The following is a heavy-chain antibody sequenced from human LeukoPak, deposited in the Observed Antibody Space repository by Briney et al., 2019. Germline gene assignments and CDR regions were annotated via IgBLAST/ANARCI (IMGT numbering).Heavy chain of an antibody. CDR3: AREEGRGYCSGDSCYSGYYYGLDV. V-gene: IGHV1-8*01. CDR2: MNPNSGNT. J-gene: IGHJ6*02. Sequence: ASVKVSCKASGYTFTSYDINWVRQATGQGLEWMGWMNPNSGNTGYAQKFQGRVTMTRNTSISTAYMELSSLRSDDTAVYYCAREEGRGYCSGDSCYSGYYYGLDVWGQGTTVTVSS. CDR1: GYTFTSYD. D-gene: IGHD2-15*01.